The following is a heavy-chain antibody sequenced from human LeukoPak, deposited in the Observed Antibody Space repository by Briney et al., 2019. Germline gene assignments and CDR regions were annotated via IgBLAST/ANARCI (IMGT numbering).Heavy chain of an antibody. CDR2: ISGSGGST. CDR1: GFTFSSYA. V-gene: IGHV3-23*01. D-gene: IGHD4-17*01. Sequence: QSGGSLRLSCAASGFTFSSYAMSWVRQAPGKGLEWVSAISGSGGSTYYADSVKGRFTISRDNSKNTLYLQINSLRAEDTAVYYCAKGQTTVMAFDIWGQGTMVTVSS. J-gene: IGHJ3*02. CDR3: AKGQTTVMAFDI.